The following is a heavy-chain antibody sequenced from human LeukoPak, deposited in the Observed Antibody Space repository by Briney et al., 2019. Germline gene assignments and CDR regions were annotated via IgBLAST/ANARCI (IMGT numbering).Heavy chain of an antibody. J-gene: IGHJ5*02. CDR2: IYYSGST. CDR1: GGSISSYY. Sequence: PSETLPLTCTVSGGSISSYYWSWIRQPPGKGLEWIGYIYYSGSTNYNPSLKSRVTISVDTSKNQFSLKLSSVTAADTAVYYCARVPTEYWFDPWGQGTLVTVSS. D-gene: IGHD4-11*01. V-gene: IGHV4-59*01. CDR3: ARVPTEYWFDP.